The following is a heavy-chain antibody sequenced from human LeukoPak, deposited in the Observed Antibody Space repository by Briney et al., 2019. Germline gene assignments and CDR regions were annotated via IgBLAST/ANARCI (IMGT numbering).Heavy chain of an antibody. V-gene: IGHV5-51*01. Sequence: GESLKISCNGSGYSFTSYWIGWVRQMPGKGLEWMGIIYPGDSDARYSPSFQGQVTISADKSISTAYLQWSSLKASDTAMYYCARRLGEYSSGWYWFDPWGQGTLVTVSS. J-gene: IGHJ5*02. D-gene: IGHD6-19*01. CDR3: ARRLGEYSSGWYWFDP. CDR1: GYSFTSYW. CDR2: IYPGDSDA.